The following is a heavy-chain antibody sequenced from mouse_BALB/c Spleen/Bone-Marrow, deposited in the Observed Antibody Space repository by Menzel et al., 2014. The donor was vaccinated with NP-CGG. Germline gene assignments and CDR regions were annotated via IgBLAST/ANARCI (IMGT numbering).Heavy chain of an antibody. CDR1: GYSFTDYN. J-gene: IGHJ3*01. CDR3: ARWHDGYRTWFAY. V-gene: IGHV1-39*01. D-gene: IGHD2-3*01. CDR2: IDPSYGGT. Sequence: EVQMQQSGPELEKPGASVKMSCKASGYSFTDYNMNWVKQSNGKSLEWIGNIDPSYGGTTYNQKFKGKATLTVDKSSSTVYMQLKSLKSEDSAVYYCARWHDGYRTWFAYWGQGTLFTVSA.